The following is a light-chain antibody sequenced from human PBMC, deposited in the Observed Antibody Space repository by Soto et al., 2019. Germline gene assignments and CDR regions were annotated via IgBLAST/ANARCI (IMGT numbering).Light chain of an antibody. Sequence: EIVLTQSPSTLSVSPGQRATLSCRASQSISRNLAWYQQKPGQAPRLLIYGASTRATGIPARFSGSGSGTEFTLTISSLQSEDFALYYCHQYNTWPPGTFGQGTKVDIX. V-gene: IGKV3-15*01. CDR3: HQYNTWPPGT. J-gene: IGKJ2*01. CDR2: GAS. CDR1: QSISRN.